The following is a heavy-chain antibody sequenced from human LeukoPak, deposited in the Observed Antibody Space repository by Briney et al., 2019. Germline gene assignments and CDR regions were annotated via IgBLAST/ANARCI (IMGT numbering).Heavy chain of an antibody. CDR1: GFTFTIYA. D-gene: IGHD3-22*01. CDR2: IYSGGST. Sequence: GVSLRLSCAASGFTFTIYAMSWVRRAPGKGLEWVSVIYSGGSTYYADSVKGRFTISRDNSKNTLYLQMNSLRAEDTAVYYCARDYYDSSGAGSLWGEGTLVTVSS. J-gene: IGHJ4*02. V-gene: IGHV3-66*02. CDR3: ARDYYDSSGAGSL.